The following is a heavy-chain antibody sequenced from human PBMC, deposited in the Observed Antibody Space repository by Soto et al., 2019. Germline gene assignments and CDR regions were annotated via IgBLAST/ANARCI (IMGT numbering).Heavy chain of an antibody. D-gene: IGHD3-9*01. V-gene: IGHV3-64D*06. J-gene: IGHJ4*02. CDR3: VKALRYFDWLPDFDY. CDR2: ISSNGGST. CDR1: GFTFISYA. Sequence: LRLSFSASGFTFISYAIHWVRQAPGKGLEYVSAISSNGGSTYYADSVKGRFTISRDNSKNTLYLQMSSLRAEDTAVYYCVKALRYFDWLPDFDYWGQGTLVTVSS.